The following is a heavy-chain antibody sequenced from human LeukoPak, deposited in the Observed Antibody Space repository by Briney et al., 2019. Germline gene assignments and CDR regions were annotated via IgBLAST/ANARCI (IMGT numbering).Heavy chain of an antibody. V-gene: IGHV1-69*13. CDR2: IIPIFGTA. D-gene: IGHD2-15*01. Sequence: SVKVSCKASGGTFSSYAISWVRQAPGQGLEWMEGIIPIFGTANYAQKFQGRVTITADESTSTAYMELSSLRSEDTAVCYCAREALGYCSGGSCYSKYYFDYWGQGTLVTVSS. CDR3: AREALGYCSGGSCYSKYYFDY. J-gene: IGHJ4*02. CDR1: GGTFSSYA.